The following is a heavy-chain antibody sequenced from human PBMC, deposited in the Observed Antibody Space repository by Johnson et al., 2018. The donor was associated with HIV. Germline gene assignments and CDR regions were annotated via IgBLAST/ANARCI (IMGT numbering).Heavy chain of an antibody. D-gene: IGHD3-22*01. J-gene: IGHJ3*02. CDR1: GFTFSSYA. CDR2: ISYDGSNK. CDR3: ARDPDSSGYYLGAFDI. V-gene: IGHV3-30-3*01. Sequence: VQLVESGGGVVQPGRSLRLSCAASGFTFSSYAMHWVRQATGKGLEWVAVISYDGSNKYYADSVKGRFTISRDNSKNTLYLQMNSLRAEDTAVYYCARDPDSSGYYLGAFDIWGQGTMVTVSS.